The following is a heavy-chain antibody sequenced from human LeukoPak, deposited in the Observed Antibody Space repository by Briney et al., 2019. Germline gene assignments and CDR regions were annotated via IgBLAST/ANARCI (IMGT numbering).Heavy chain of an antibody. V-gene: IGHV4-61*02. J-gene: IGHJ4*02. CDR1: GGPISSGSYY. Sequence: SETLSLTCTVSGGPISSGSYYWSWIRQPAGKGLEWIGRIYTSGSTNYNPSLKSRVTISVDKSKNQFSLKLSSVTAADTAVYYCARGPRKQQLAYYFDYWGQGTLVTVSS. CDR3: ARGPRKQQLAYYFDY. CDR2: IYTSGST. D-gene: IGHD6-13*01.